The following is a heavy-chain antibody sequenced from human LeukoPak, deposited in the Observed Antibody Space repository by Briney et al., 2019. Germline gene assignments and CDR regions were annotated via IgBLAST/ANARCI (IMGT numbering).Heavy chain of an antibody. J-gene: IGHJ4*02. CDR3: TRGSSGRRDN. D-gene: IGHD6-19*01. Sequence: ASVKVSCKASGYTFTSCDINWVRQATGQGLEWMGWMNPNSGNTGYGQSFQGRITMTRDISIGTAYMELSNLTSEDTAIYYCTRGSSGRRDNWGKGTLVTVSA. CDR1: GYTFTSCD. CDR2: MNPNSGNT. V-gene: IGHV1-8*01.